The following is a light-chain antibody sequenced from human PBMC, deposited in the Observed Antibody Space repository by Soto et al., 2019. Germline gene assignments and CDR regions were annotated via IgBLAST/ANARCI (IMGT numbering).Light chain of an antibody. CDR3: QQRSDWPRT. CDR1: QSIYSY. Sequence: EIVLTQSPATLSLSPGERATLSCRVSQSIYSYLAWYQQKPGQAPRLLIYDASSRATGVPARFSASGSGTDFTLTISSLEPEDFAVYYCQQRSDWPRTFGRGTKLEIK. J-gene: IGKJ2*01. V-gene: IGKV3-11*01. CDR2: DAS.